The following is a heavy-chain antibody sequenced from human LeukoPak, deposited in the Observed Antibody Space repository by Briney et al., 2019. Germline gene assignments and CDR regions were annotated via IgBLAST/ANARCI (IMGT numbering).Heavy chain of an antibody. V-gene: IGHV3-64*01. CDR3: ARERGSSGWTFDY. Sequence: RGSLRLSCAASGFTFSTYAMHWVRQAPGKGLEYVSAISSNGGDTYYANSVKGRFTISRDNSKNMLYLQMGSLRPEDMAVYYCARERGSSGWTFDYWGQGTLVTVSS. CDR2: ISSNGGDT. D-gene: IGHD6-19*01. CDR1: GFTFSTYA. J-gene: IGHJ4*02.